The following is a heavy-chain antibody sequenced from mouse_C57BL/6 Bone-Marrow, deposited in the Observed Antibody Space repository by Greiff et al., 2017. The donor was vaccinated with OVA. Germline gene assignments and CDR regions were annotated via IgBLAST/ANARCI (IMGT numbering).Heavy chain of an antibody. CDR3: TTVLRRDYFDY. CDR1: GFNIQDDY. Sequence: VQLQQSGAELVRPGASVKLSCTASGFNIQDDYMHWVKQRPEQGLEWIGWIDPENGDTEYASKFQGKATITADTSSNTAYLQLSSLTSEDTAVYYCTTVLRRDYFDYWGQGTTLTVSS. V-gene: IGHV14-4*01. J-gene: IGHJ2*01. D-gene: IGHD2-4*01. CDR2: IDPENGDT.